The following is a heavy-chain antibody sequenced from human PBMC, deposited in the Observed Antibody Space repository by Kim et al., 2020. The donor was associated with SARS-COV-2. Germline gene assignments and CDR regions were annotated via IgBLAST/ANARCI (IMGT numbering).Heavy chain of an antibody. J-gene: IGHJ6*01. CDR2: INHSGST. D-gene: IGHD1-26*01. V-gene: IGHV4-34*01. CDR3: ARISGRELFYYYYGMDV. CDR1: GGSFSGYY. Sequence: SETLSLICAVYGGSFSGYYWSWIRQPPGKGLEWIGEINHSGSTNYNPSLKSRVTISVDTSKNQFSLKLSSVTAADTAVYYCARISGRELFYYYYGMDVWG.